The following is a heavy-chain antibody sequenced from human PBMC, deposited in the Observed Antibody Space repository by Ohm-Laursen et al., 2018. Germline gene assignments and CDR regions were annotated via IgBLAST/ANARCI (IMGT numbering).Heavy chain of an antibody. CDR1: GFTFDDYA. D-gene: IGHD5-18*01. CDR3: ARLDTAMVTGAFDI. CDR2: ISWNSGSI. V-gene: IGHV3-9*01. Sequence: SLRLSCAAPGFTFDDYAMRWVRQAPGKGLEWVSGISWNSGSIGYADSVKGRFTISRDNAKNSLYLQMNRLRAEDTALYYCARLDTAMVTGAFDIWGQGTRVTVSS. J-gene: IGHJ3*02.